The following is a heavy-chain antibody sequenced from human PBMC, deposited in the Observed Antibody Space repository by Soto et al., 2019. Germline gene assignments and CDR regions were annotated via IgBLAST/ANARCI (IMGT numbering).Heavy chain of an antibody. CDR3: ARENELPSWRDGYNYYYGMDV. V-gene: IGHV4-59*01. CDR2: IYYSGST. Sequence: PSETLSLTCTFSGGSISSYYWSLIRQPPGKGLEWIGYIYYSGSTNYNPSLKSRVTISVDTSKNQFSLKLSSVTAADTAVYYCARENELPSWRDGYNYYYGMDVWGQGTTVTVSS. CDR1: GGSISSYY. J-gene: IGHJ6*02. D-gene: IGHD5-12*01.